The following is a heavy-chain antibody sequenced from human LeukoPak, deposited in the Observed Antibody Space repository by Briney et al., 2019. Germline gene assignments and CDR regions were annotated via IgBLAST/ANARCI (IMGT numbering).Heavy chain of an antibody. CDR2: IYYSGST. J-gene: IGHJ3*02. D-gene: IGHD3-16*01. CDR3: ARDLGDSSPDAFDI. V-gene: IGHV4-59*01. CDR1: GGPISSYY. Sequence: PSETLSLTCTVSGGPISSYYWSWIRQPPGKGLEWIGYIYYSGSTNYNPSLKSRVTISVDTSKNQFSLKLSSVTAADTAVYYCARDLGDSSPDAFDIWGQGTMVTVSS.